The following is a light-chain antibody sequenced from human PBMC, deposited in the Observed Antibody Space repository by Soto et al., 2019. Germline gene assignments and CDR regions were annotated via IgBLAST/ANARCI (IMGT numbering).Light chain of an antibody. J-gene: IGLJ2*01. CDR2: EVN. Sequence: QSALTQPASVSGSPGQSITITCTGTSSDIGGYNYVSWYQQHPGKAPKLMIYEVNNRPSGVSNRFCGSKSGNTASLTISGLQAEDEDDYYCSSYTTSTTLIVFGGGTKVTVL. V-gene: IGLV2-14*01. CDR1: SSDIGGYNY. CDR3: SSYTTSTTLIV.